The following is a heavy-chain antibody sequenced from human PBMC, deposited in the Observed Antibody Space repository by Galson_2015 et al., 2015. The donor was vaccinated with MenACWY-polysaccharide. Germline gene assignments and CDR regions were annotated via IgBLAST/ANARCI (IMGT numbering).Heavy chain of an antibody. J-gene: IGHJ4*02. Sequence: SVKVSCKASGYTFTSYDINWVRQATGQGLEWMGGFDPEDGETIYAQKFQGRVTMTEDTSTDTAYMELSSLRSEDTAVYYCATNRGYWGQGTLVTVSS. CDR3: ATNRGY. CDR2: FDPEDGET. V-gene: IGHV1-24*01. CDR1: GYTFTSYD.